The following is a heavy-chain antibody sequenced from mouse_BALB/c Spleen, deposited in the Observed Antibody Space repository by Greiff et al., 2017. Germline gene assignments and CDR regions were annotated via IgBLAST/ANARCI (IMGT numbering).Heavy chain of an antibody. Sequence: EVQRVESGGGLVQPGGSRKLSCAASGFTFSSFGMHWVRQAPEKGLEWVASISSGGSTYYPDSVKGRFTISRDNARNILYLQMSSLRSEDTAMYYCARGRGYGSSYWYFDVWGAGTTVTVSS. V-gene: IGHV5-6-5*01. CDR1: GFTFSSFG. D-gene: IGHD1-1*01. CDR2: ISSGGST. J-gene: IGHJ1*01. CDR3: ARGRGYGSSYWYFDV.